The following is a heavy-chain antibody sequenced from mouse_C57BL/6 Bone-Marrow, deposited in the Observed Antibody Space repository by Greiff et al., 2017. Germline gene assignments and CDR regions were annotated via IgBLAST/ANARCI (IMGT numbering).Heavy chain of an antibody. D-gene: IGHD2-3*01. Sequence: EVQGVESGGGLVQPGGSLSLSCAASGFTFTDYYMSWVRQPPGKALEWLGFIRNKANGYTTEYSASVKGRFTISRDNSQSILYLQMNALRADDSATYYCARYSNPHLDGYLNWYFDVWGTGTTVTVSA. CDR3: ARYSNPHLDGYLNWYFDV. CDR2: IRNKANGYTT. V-gene: IGHV7-3*01. CDR1: GFTFTDYY. J-gene: IGHJ1*03.